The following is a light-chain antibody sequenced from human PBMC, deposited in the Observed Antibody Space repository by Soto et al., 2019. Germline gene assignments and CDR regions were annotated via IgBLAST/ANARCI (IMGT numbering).Light chain of an antibody. V-gene: IGKV3-11*01. CDR2: GAF. J-gene: IGKJ5*01. CDR3: QQRNIRPPVT. CDR1: QSVSSY. Sequence: ALTQSPGTLSSSPGERATLSCRASQSVSSYLAWYQQKPGQAPRLLIYGAFNRATGIPARFSGSGSGTDFTLTISSLESEDSAVYYCQQRNIRPPVTFGHGTRLEI.